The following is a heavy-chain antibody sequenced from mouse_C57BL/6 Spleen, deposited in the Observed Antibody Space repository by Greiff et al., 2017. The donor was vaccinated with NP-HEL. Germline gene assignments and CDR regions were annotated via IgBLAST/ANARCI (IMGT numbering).Heavy chain of an antibody. V-gene: IGHV1-80*01. J-gene: IGHJ2*01. D-gene: IGHD1-1*01. CDR2: IYPGDGDT. CDR3: ARSDTTVAPVDY. Sequence: QVQLQQSGAELVKPGASVKISCKASGYAFSSYWMNWVKQRPGKGLEWIGQIYPGDGDTNYNGKFKGKATLTADKSSSTAYMQLSSLTSEDSAVYFCARSDTTVAPVDYWGQGTTLTVSS. CDR1: GYAFSSYW.